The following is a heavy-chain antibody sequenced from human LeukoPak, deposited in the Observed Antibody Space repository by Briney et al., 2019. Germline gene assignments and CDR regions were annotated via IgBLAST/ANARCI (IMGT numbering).Heavy chain of an antibody. CDR1: GFTFRNYW. D-gene: IGHD5-18*01. CDR2: IHTDGSST. CDR3: ARGGSGYSYGEFGY. J-gene: IGHJ4*02. V-gene: IGHV3-74*01. Sequence: GGSLRLSCAASGFTFRNYWMHWLRQAPGKGLVWVSRIHTDGSSTNYADSVKGRFTISRDNAKNTLYLQMNSLSAEDTGVYYCARGGSGYSYGEFGYWGQGTLVTVSS.